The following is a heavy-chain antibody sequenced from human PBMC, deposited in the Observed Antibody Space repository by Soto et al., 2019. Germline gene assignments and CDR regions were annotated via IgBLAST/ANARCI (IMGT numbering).Heavy chain of an antibody. V-gene: IGHV1-69*13. J-gene: IGHJ6*02. CDR1: GGTFSSYA. CDR3: ARGSGSYSLSYYYYGMDV. Sequence: SVKVSCKASGGTFSSYAISWVRQAPGQGLEWMGGIIPIFGTANYAQKFQGRVTITADESTSTAYMELSSLRSEDTAVYYCARGSGSYSLSYYYYGMDVWGQGTTVTV. D-gene: IGHD1-26*01. CDR2: IIPIFGTA.